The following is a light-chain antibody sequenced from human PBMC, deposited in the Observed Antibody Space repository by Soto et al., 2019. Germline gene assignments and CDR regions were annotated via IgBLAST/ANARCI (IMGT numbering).Light chain of an antibody. Sequence: DIKMTQSPSTLSASVGDRVTLTCRASQAISKDLVWYQQKPGRAPKLLIYDASNLEAGVPSRFRGSGSGTDFTFTISRLQPEDIATYYCQQYENLPTFGQGTRLEIK. CDR2: DAS. J-gene: IGKJ5*01. CDR1: QAISKD. CDR3: QQYENLPT. V-gene: IGKV1-33*01.